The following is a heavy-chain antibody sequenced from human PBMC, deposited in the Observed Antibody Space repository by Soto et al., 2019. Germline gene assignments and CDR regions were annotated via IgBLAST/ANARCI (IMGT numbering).Heavy chain of an antibody. CDR1: GYTFTSYY. J-gene: IGHJ6*02. Sequence: ASVKVSCKASGYTFTSYYMHWVRQAPGQGLEWMGIINPSGGSTSYAQKFQGRVTMTRDTSTSTVYMELSSLRSEDTAVYYCARARVDITMIVVVRNYYYYGMDVWGQGTTVTVSS. D-gene: IGHD3-22*01. CDR2: INPSGGST. V-gene: IGHV1-46*01. CDR3: ARARVDITMIVVVRNYYYYGMDV.